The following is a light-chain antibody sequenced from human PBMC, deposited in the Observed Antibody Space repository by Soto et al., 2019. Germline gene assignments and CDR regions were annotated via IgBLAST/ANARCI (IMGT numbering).Light chain of an antibody. V-gene: IGKV3-11*01. CDR2: DAS. CDR3: QHRSNWPWT. Sequence: EIVLTQSPDTLSLSPGERATLSCRASQSISSYLGWYQQKPGQAPRLLIYDASNRVTGIPARFSGSGSGADFTLTISSQEPEDFAVYYCQHRSNWPWTFGQGTKVEIK. CDR1: QSISSY. J-gene: IGKJ1*01.